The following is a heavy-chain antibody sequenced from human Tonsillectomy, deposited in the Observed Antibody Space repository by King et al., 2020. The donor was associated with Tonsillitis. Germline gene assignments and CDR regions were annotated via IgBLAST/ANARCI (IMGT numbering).Heavy chain of an antibody. CDR1: GFTFSNYS. Sequence: EVQLVESGGGLVQPGGSLRLSCAASGFTFSNYSMNWVRQAPGKGPEWVSYIGSGSSAIYYADSVKGRFTISRDNAKSALYLQMNSLRDEDTAVYYCARDLYADYVPYYFDYWGQGTLVTVSS. V-gene: IGHV3-48*02. J-gene: IGHJ4*02. CDR3: ARDLYADYVPYYFDY. D-gene: IGHD4-17*01. CDR2: IGSGSSAI.